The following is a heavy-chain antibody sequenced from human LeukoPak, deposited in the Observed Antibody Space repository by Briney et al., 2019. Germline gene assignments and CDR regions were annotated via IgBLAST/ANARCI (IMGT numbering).Heavy chain of an antibody. J-gene: IGHJ4*02. CDR2: ISSSGSIT. D-gene: IGHD5-18*01. V-gene: IGHV3-23*01. CDR1: GFTFNDYE. CDR3: AKDTPRGYNYGYFDY. Sequence: GGSLRLSCAASGFTFNDYEMTWVRQAPGKGLGWISYISSSGSITSHADSVKGRFTISRDNSKNTLYLQMNSLKAEDTAVYYCAKDTPRGYNYGYFDYWGQGTLVTVSS.